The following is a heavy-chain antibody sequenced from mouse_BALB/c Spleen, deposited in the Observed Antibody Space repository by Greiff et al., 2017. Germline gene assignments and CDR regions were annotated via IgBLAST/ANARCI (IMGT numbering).Heavy chain of an antibody. J-gene: IGHJ2*01. Sequence: DVQLQESGPGLVKPSQSLSLTCTVTGYSITSDYAWNWIRQFPGNKLEWMGYISYSGSTSYNPSLKSRISITRDTSKNQFFLQLNSVTTEDTATYYCARHYYGSRSYFDYWGQGTTLTVSS. CDR1: GYSITSDYA. V-gene: IGHV3-2*02. CDR3: ARHYYGSRSYFDY. CDR2: ISYSGST. D-gene: IGHD1-1*01.